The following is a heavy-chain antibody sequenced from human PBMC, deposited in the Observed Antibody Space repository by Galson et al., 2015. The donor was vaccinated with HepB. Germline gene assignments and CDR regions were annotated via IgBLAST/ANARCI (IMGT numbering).Heavy chain of an antibody. V-gene: IGHV1-18*01. D-gene: IGHD2-15*01. CDR3: ATTHIIGYCRSLRCWDGAFDI. J-gene: IGHJ3*02. Sequence: SVKVSCKASGYTFSTYGISWVRQAPGQGLEWMGWINSYNGNTDYAQNVQGRVTMTTDAATSTAYMELRSLIYGDTAVYYCATTHIIGYCRSLRCWDGAFDIWGQGTMVTVSP. CDR1: GYTFSTYG. CDR2: INSYNGNT.